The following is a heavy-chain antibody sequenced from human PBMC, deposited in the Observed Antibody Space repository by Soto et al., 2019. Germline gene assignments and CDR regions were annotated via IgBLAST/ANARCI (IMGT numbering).Heavy chain of an antibody. J-gene: IGHJ6*02. V-gene: IGHV5-51*01. D-gene: IGHD3-10*01. CDR2: IYPGDSDT. CDR3: ARLGITMVRGVISYYYGMDV. Sequence: GESLKISCQGYGYSFTSYWIGWVRQMPFKCLEWMGIIYPGDSDTRYIPSFQGQVTISADKSISTAYLQWSSLKASDTAMYYCARLGITMVRGVISYYYGMDVWGQGTTVTVSS. CDR1: GYSFTSYW.